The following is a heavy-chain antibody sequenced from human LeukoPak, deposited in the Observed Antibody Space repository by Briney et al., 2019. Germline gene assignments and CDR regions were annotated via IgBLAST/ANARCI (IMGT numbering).Heavy chain of an antibody. CDR1: DFTFSNTW. CDR3: TTGGSVIVAGTRAFDI. Sequence: GGSLRLSCIASDFTFSNTWMNWVRQAPGKGLEWVGRIKSEIDGGATDYAAPVQGRFTASRDDSQATLYLQMNSLKTEDTAVYYCTTGGSVIVAGTRAFDIWGLGTVVTVSS. CDR2: IKSEIDGGAT. J-gene: IGHJ3*02. D-gene: IGHD5-12*01. V-gene: IGHV3-15*07.